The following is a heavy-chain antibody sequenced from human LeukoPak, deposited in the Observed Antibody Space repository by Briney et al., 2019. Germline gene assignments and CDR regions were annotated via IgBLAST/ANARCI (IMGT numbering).Heavy chain of an antibody. CDR2: IKYDGSET. CDR3: ARDSTLSNY. Sequence: GGSLRLSCAASGLTFSSYWMTWVRQAPGKGLEWVATIKYDGSETYYVDSVRGRFSISRDNAKNSLYLQMNSLRAEDTAVYYCARDSTLSNYWGQETLVTVSS. V-gene: IGHV3-7*04. CDR1: GLTFSSYW. J-gene: IGHJ4*02. D-gene: IGHD3-16*01.